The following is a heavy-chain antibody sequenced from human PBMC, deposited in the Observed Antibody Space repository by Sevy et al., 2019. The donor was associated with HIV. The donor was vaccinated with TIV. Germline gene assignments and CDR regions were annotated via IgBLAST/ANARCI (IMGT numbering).Heavy chain of an antibody. J-gene: IGHJ4*02. CDR1: GFTFDDYG. V-gene: IGHV3-20*04. Sequence: GGSLRLSCAASGFTFDDYGMSWVRQGPGKGLELVSSINWNGGSTSYTDFVKGRFTISRDNAKNSLFLQVNSLRAEDTALYYCAREKSCGGACYYFDYWGQGVLVTVSS. D-gene: IGHD2-21*02. CDR2: INWNGGST. CDR3: AREKSCGGACYYFDY.